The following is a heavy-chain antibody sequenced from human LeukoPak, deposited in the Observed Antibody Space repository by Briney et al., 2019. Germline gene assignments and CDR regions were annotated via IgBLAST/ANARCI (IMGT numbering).Heavy chain of an antibody. J-gene: IGHJ3*02. CDR3: ARAPEGYYYDSSGYSVFLQPDDAFDI. CDR2: IYTSGST. V-gene: IGHV4-61*02. CDR1: GGSISSGSYY. Sequence: SETLSLTCTVSGGSISSGSYYWSWIRQPAGKGLEWIGRIYTSGSTNYNPSLKSRVTISVDTSKNQFSLKLSSVTAADTAVYYCARAPEGYYYDSSGYSVFLQPDDAFDIWGQGTMVTVSS. D-gene: IGHD3-22*01.